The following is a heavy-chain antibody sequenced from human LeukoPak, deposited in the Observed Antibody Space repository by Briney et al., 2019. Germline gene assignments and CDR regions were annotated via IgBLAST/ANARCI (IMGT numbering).Heavy chain of an antibody. J-gene: IGHJ6*02. CDR3: AVTGYYIDFYYYAMDV. CDR2: ISSSSSYI. D-gene: IGHD3-9*01. V-gene: IGHV3-21*01. CDR1: GFTFSNYD. Sequence: GGSLRLSCAASGFTFSNYDMNWVRQAPGKGLEWVSSISSSSSYIYYADSVKGRFAISRDNAKNSLYLQMYSLRAEDTAVYYCAVTGYYIDFYYYAMDVWGQGTTVTVSS.